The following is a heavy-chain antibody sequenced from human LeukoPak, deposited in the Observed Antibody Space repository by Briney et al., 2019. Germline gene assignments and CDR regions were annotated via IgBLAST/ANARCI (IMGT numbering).Heavy chain of an antibody. CDR3: TGIQLWPDSYY. Sequence: ALRLSCAASGFTFDDYAMHWVRQAPGKGLEWVSGISWNSGSIGYADSVKGRFTISRDNAKNSLYLQMNSLRAEDTALYYCTGIQLWPDSYYWGQGTLVTVSS. J-gene: IGHJ4*02. V-gene: IGHV3-9*01. CDR2: ISWNSGSI. CDR1: GFTFDDYA. D-gene: IGHD5-18*01.